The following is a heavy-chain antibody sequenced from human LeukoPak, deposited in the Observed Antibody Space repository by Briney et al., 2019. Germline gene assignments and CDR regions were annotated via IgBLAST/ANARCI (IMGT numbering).Heavy chain of an antibody. D-gene: IGHD2-2*01. Sequence: GKSLRLSCAASGFNFSKYAVHWVRQAPGKGLEWVVVISYDGRKKYYADSVKGRFTLFRDNSKNTLYLQMNSLRAEDTAVYYCARDLCLPYCGTTSCPAVDYWGQGTLVTVSS. J-gene: IGHJ4*02. CDR3: ARDLCLPYCGTTSCPAVDY. CDR1: GFNFSKYA. CDR2: ISYDGRKK. V-gene: IGHV3-30*04.